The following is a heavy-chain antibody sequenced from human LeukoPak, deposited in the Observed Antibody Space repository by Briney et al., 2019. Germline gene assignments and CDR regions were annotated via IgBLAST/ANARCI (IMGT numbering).Heavy chain of an antibody. D-gene: IGHD3-22*01. V-gene: IGHV3-64*01. CDR3: ARYYYDSSGYYYDY. J-gene: IGHJ4*02. CDR2: ISSNGGST. CDR1: GFTFSSYA. Sequence: PGGSLRLSCAASGFTFSSYAMHWLRQAPGKGLEYVSAISSNGGSTYYANSVKGRFTISRDNSKNTLYLQMGSLRGEDMAVYYCARYYYDSSGYYYDYWGQGTLVTVSS.